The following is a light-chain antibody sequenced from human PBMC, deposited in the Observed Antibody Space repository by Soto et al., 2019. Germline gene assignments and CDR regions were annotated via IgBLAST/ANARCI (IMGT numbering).Light chain of an antibody. Sequence: EIVLTQSPGTLSLSPGERATLSCRASQSVSSSYLDWYQQKPGQAPRLRIYGASSRATGIPDRFSGSGSGTDFTITISRLEPEDFAVYYCQQYGNSPRFTFGPGTKVDIK. CDR3: QQYGNSPRFT. V-gene: IGKV3-20*01. J-gene: IGKJ3*01. CDR1: QSVSSSY. CDR2: GAS.